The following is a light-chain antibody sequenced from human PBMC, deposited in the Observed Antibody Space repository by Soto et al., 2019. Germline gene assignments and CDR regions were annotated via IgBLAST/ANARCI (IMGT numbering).Light chain of an antibody. CDR2: GAS. CDR1: QSVSSD. J-gene: IGKJ4*01. V-gene: IGKV3-15*01. Sequence: EIVMTQSPATLSVSPGERATLSCRASQSVSSDLAWYQQKPGQAPRLLIYGASTRATGIPARFSGSGSGTEFTLTISSLQSEDFAVYYCQHYNNWPPLTFGGETKVDIK. CDR3: QHYNNWPPLT.